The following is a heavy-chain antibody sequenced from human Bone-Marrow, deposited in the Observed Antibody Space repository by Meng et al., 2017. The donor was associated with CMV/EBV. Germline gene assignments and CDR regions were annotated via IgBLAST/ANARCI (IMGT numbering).Heavy chain of an antibody. CDR2: INPNSGAT. D-gene: IGHD2-2*02. CDR3: ARDSRHCTSASCYSWYFDL. J-gene: IGHJ2*01. CDR1: GYPFTGYY. V-gene: IGHV1-2*06. Sequence: QVELVQSGAEVKKPGASVNFSCKAYGYPFTGYYMHWVRQAPGQGLEWMGRINPNSGATEYAQNFQGRVTMTRDTSISTAYMELSRLRSDDTAVYYCARDSRHCTSASCYSWYFDLWGRGTLVTVSS.